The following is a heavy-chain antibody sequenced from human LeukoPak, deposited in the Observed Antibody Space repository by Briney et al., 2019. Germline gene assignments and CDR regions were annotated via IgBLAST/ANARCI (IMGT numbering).Heavy chain of an antibody. D-gene: IGHD5-18*01. CDR3: ARGVDTAMVIGTWFDP. V-gene: IGHV1-69*05. CDR1: GGTFSSYA. CDR2: IIPIFGTA. J-gene: IGHJ5*02. Sequence: ASMKVSGKASGGTFSSYAISWVRQAPGHGLEWMGGIIPIFGTANYAQKFQGRVTITTDESTSTAYMELSSLRSEDTAVYYCARGVDTAMVIGTWFDPWGQGTPVTVSS.